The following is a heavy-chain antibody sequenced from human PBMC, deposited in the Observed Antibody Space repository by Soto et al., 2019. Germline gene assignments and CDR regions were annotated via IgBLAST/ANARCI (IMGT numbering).Heavy chain of an antibody. CDR2: IGYDGSNK. V-gene: IGHV3-33*01. CDR3: ARDGTVEMATVDFDY. Sequence: QVQLVESGGGVVQPGRSLRLSCAASGFTFSSYGMHWVRQAPGKGLEWVAVIGYDGSNKYYADSVKGRFTISRDNSKNTLYLQMNSLRAEDTAVYYCARDGTVEMATVDFDYWGQGTLVTVSS. D-gene: IGHD1-7*01. CDR1: GFTFSSYG. J-gene: IGHJ4*02.